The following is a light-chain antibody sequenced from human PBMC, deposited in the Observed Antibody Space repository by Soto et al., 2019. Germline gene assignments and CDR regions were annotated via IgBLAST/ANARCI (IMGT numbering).Light chain of an antibody. Sequence: QAVVTQPPSVSGTPGQGVTISCSGSASNIGENSVGWFQQLPGTAPKVLIYVTNKRPSGVPDRFSGSKSGTSAYLAISGLQSEDEADYYCAAWDGSLNGHVFGTGTKVTVL. V-gene: IGLV1-44*01. CDR1: ASNIGENS. CDR3: AAWDGSLNGHV. J-gene: IGLJ1*01. CDR2: VTN.